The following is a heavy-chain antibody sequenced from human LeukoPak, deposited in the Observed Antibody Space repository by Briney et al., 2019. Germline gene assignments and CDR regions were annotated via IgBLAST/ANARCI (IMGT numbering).Heavy chain of an antibody. CDR1: GFTFSSYG. CDR3: AKDLTTVTTSLAFDI. Sequence: GRSLRLSCAASGFTFSSYGMHWVRQAPGKGLEWVAVISYDGSNKYYADSVKGRFTISRDNSKNTLYLQMNSLRAEDTAVYYCAKDLTTVTTSLAFDIWGQGTMVTVSS. V-gene: IGHV3-30*18. J-gene: IGHJ3*02. D-gene: IGHD4-17*01. CDR2: ISYDGSNK.